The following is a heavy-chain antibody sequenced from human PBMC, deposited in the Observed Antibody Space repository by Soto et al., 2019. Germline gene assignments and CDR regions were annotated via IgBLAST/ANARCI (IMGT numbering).Heavy chain of an antibody. D-gene: IGHD5-12*01. Sequence: SETRSLTCTVSGGSISRYYWSWIRQPPGKGLEWIGYIYYSGSTNYNPSLKSRVTISVDTSKNQFSLKLSSVTAADTAVYYCARIDSCYDLLYYFDYWGQGTLVTVSS. V-gene: IGHV4-59*12. CDR2: IYYSGST. CDR3: ARIDSCYDLLYYFDY. J-gene: IGHJ4*02. CDR1: GGSISRYY.